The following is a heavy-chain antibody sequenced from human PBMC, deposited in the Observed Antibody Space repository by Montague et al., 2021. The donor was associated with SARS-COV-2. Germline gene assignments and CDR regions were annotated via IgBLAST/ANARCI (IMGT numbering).Heavy chain of an antibody. D-gene: IGHD3-10*01. J-gene: IGHJ4*02. CDR1: GDSVSRSY. CDR2: IYHSGGT. V-gene: IGHV4-38-2*02. CDR3: ARWYYGSGSYPH. Sequence: SETLSLTCTVAGDSVSRSYWGWIRQPPGKGLEWIGNIYHSGGTYYSPSLKSRVTVSVDTSKNQFSLRLSSVTAADTAVYYCARWYYGSGSYPHWGQGTLVTVSS.